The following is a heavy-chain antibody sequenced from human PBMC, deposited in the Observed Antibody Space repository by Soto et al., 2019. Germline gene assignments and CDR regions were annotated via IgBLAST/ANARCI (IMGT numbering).Heavy chain of an antibody. D-gene: IGHD3-22*01. CDR1: GGSFSGYY. CDR2: INHSGST. CDR3: ARGGGQSSSGYYYKGGSDY. V-gene: IGHV4-34*01. Sequence: SETLSLTCAVYGGSFSGYYWSWIRQPPGKGLEWIGEINHSGSTNYNPSLKSRVTISVDTSKNQFSLKLSSVTAADTAVYYCARGGGQSSSGYYYKGGSDYWGQGTLVTVSS. J-gene: IGHJ4*02.